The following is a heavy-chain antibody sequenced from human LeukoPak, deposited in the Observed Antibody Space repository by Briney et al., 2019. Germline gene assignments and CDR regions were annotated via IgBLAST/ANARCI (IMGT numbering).Heavy chain of an antibody. CDR2: IYYSGST. D-gene: IGHD3-10*01. CDR1: GGSISSSSYY. Sequence: PSETLSLTCTVSGGSISSSSYYWGWIRQPPGKGLEWIGSIYYSGSTYYNPSLKSRVTISVDTSKNQFSLKLSSVTAADTAVYYCASLMVRGTGLHYWGQGTLVTVSS. CDR3: ASLMVRGTGLHY. V-gene: IGHV4-39*01. J-gene: IGHJ4*02.